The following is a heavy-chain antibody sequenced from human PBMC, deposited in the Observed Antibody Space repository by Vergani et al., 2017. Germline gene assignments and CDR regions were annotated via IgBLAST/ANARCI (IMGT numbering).Heavy chain of an antibody. CDR3: AKDLLQHLCYYYYGMDV. J-gene: IGHJ6*02. V-gene: IGHV3-30*02. Sequence: QAQLVESGGGVVQPGGSLRLSCAASGFTFSSYGMHWVRQAPGKGLEWVAFIRYDGSNKYYADSVKGRFTISRDNSKNTLYLQMNSLRAEDTAVYYCAKDLLQHLCYYYYGMDVWGQGTTVTVSS. CDR2: IRYDGSNK. D-gene: IGHD2-21*01. CDR1: GFTFSSYG.